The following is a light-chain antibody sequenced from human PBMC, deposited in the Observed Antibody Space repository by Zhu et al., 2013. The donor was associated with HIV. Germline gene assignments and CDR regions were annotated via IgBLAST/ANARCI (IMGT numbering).Light chain of an antibody. CDR1: QTVRNSH. CDR2: ATS. J-gene: IGKJ5*01. CDR3: QQYNNWPIT. Sequence: EIVLTQSPDTLSLSPGQRATLSCRASQTVRNSHFSWYQQRPAQAPRLLIYATSIRATGIPDRFSGSGSGTDFTLTISRLEPEDFAVYYCQQYNNWPITFGQGTRLEIK. V-gene: IGKV3D-20*02.